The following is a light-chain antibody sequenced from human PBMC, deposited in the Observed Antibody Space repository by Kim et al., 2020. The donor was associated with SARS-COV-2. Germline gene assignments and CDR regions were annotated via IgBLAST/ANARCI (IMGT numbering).Light chain of an antibody. CDR1: QSVSID. V-gene: IGKV3-15*01. J-gene: IGKJ1*01. CDR3: QQYKNWWT. CDR2: GAS. Sequence: EIVMTQSPATLSVSPGGRATLSCRASQSVSIDLAWYQQKPGQAARLLIYGASTRATGIPARFSGSGSGTEFTFTISSLQSEDFAVYYCQQYKNWWTFGQGTKVEIK.